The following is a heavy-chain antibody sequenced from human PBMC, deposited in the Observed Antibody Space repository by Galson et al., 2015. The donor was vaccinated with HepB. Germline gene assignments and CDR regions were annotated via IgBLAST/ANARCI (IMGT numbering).Heavy chain of an antibody. Sequence: SLRLSCAASGFTFSNAWMNWVRQAPGKGLEWVGRIKSKTDGGTTDYAAPVKGRFTIPRDDSKNTLYLQMNSLKTEDTAVYYCTTVASDIVVVPAAIEGYYYYMDVWGKGTTVTVSS. CDR1: GFTFSNAW. J-gene: IGHJ6*03. V-gene: IGHV3-15*07. D-gene: IGHD2-2*02. CDR2: IKSKTDGGTT. CDR3: TTVASDIVVVPAAIEGYYYYMDV.